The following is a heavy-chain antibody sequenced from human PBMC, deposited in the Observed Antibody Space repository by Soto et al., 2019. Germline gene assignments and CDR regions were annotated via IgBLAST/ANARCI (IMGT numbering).Heavy chain of an antibody. CDR3: ARESIAAAGRGTGDY. J-gene: IGHJ4*02. CDR1: GYTFTSYG. Sequence: ASVKVSCKASGYTFTSYGISWVRQAPGQGLEWMGWISAYNGNTNYAQKLQGRVTMTTDTSTSTAYMELRSLRSDDTAVYYCARESIAAAGRGTGDYWGQGTLVTVSS. CDR2: ISAYNGNT. D-gene: IGHD6-13*01. V-gene: IGHV1-18*01.